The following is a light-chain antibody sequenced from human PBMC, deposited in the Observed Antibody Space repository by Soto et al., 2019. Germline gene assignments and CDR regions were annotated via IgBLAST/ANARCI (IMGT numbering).Light chain of an antibody. Sequence: EIVVTQSPATLSVSPGEKATLSCRARQSVSSNLAWYQHKPGQSPRLLIHEAATRATGISDRFSGSGYGTKFTLTINNLQSEDVAVYYCQQYNNWPPTWTFGQGTKV. CDR2: EAA. CDR3: QQYNNWPPTWT. CDR1: QSVSSN. J-gene: IGKJ1*01. V-gene: IGKV3-15*01.